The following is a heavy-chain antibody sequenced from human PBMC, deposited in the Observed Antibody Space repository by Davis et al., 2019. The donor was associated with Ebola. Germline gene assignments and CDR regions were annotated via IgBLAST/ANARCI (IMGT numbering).Heavy chain of an antibody. CDR3: ARMTTVITHDAFDL. CDR2: IYYSGST. V-gene: IGHV4-59*01. D-gene: IGHD4-23*01. Sequence: MPSETLSLTCTVSGGSISSYYWSWIRQPPGKGLEWIGYIYYSGSTNYNPSLKSRVTISVDTSKNQFSLKLSSVTAADTAVYYCARMTTVITHDAFDLWGQGTVVTVSS. J-gene: IGHJ3*01. CDR1: GGSISSYY.